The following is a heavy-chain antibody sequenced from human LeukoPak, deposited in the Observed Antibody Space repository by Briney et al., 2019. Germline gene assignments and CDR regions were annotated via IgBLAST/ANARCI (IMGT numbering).Heavy chain of an antibody. CDR3: AKASQYSSGWYGDYFDY. CDR2: ISGSGGST. D-gene: IGHD6-19*01. CDR1: GFTFSSYS. Sequence: GGSLRLSCAASGFTFSSYSMNWVRQAPGKGLEWVSAISGSGGSTYYADSVKGRFTISRDNSKNTLYLQMNSLRAEDTAVYYCAKASQYSSGWYGDYFDYWGQGTLVTVSS. J-gene: IGHJ4*02. V-gene: IGHV3-23*01.